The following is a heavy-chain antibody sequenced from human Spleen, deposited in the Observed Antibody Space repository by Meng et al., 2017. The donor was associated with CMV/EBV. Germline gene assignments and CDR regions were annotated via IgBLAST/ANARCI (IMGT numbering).Heavy chain of an antibody. CDR1: GFTFSSYG. CDR3: AKEYSSSWYSYYYYYGMDV. D-gene: IGHD6-13*01. J-gene: IGHJ6*02. V-gene: IGHV3-33*06. CDR2: IWYDGSNK. Sequence: GESLKISCAASGFTFSSYGMHWVRQAPGKGLEWVAVIWYDGSNKYCADSVKGRFTISRDNSKNTLYLQMNSLRAEDTAVYYCAKEYSSSWYSYYYYYGMDVWGQGTTVTVSS.